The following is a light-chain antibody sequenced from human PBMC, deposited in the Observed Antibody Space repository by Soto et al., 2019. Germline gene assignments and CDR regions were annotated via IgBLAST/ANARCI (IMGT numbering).Light chain of an antibody. CDR2: KAS. V-gene: IGKV1-5*03. CDR3: QQYSTYPSLT. J-gene: IGKJ4*01. CDR1: QTISQW. Sequence: DIQMTQSPSTLSASLVDTVIITCRVCQTISQWLAWYQQTPGGAPKLLIYKASVLESGIPSRFSGSGSGTEFTLTISGLQPDDFATYFCQQYSTYPSLTFGGGTKVDI.